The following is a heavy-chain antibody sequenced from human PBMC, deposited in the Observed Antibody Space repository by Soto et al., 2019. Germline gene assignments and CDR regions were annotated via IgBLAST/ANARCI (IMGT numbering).Heavy chain of an antibody. Sequence: SQTLSLTCAISGDSVSSNSAAWNWIRQSPSRGLEWLGRTYYRSKWYNDYAVSVKSRITINPDTSKNQFSLQLNSVTPEDTAVYYCARGQGNCSSTSCYLIGNWFDPWGQGTPVTVSS. CDR3: ARGQGNCSSTSCYLIGNWFDP. D-gene: IGHD2-2*01. J-gene: IGHJ5*02. V-gene: IGHV6-1*01. CDR1: GDSVSSNSAA. CDR2: TYYRSKWYN.